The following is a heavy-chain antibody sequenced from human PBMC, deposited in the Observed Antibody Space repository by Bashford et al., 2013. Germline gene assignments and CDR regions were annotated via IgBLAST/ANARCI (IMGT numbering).Heavy chain of an antibody. J-gene: IGHJ6*03. CDR2: INPNSGGT. Sequence: WVRQAPGQGLEWMGWINPNSGGTNYAQKFQGWVTMTRDTSISTAYMELSRLRSDDTAVYYCARQRDIVVGGTLLLGYYYYYMDVWGKGPRVHRLL. V-gene: IGHV1-2*04. CDR3: ARQRDIVVGGTLLLGYYYYYMDV. D-gene: IGHD2-15*01.